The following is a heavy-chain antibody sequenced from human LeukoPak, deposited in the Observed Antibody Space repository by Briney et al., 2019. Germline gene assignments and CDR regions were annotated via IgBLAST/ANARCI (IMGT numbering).Heavy chain of an antibody. CDR3: ARDGGSYYGLSFDY. V-gene: IGHV1-46*01. CDR1: GYTFTGYW. J-gene: IGHJ4*02. Sequence: ASVKVSCKAFGYTFTGYWMHCVRQAPGQGPEWRGVISPSGGSTIYAQKFKGRVTLTRDMSTSTDYLELSSLRSEDTAVYYCARDGGSYYGLSFDYWGQGTLVTVSS. D-gene: IGHD1-26*01. CDR2: ISPSGGST.